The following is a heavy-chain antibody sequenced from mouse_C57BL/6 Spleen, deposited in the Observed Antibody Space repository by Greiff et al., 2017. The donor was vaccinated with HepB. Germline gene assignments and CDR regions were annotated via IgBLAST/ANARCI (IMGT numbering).Heavy chain of an antibody. V-gene: IGHV5-4*01. CDR3: ARDSGYDCDDAGYAMDY. CDR1: GFTFSSYA. Sequence: EVQRVESGGGLVKPGGSLKLSCAASGFTFSSYAMSWVRQTPEKRLEWVATISDGGSYTYYPDNVKGRFTISRDNAKNNLYLQMSHLKSEDTAMYYCARDSGYDCDDAGYAMDYWGQGTSVTVSS. J-gene: IGHJ4*01. D-gene: IGHD2-4*01. CDR2: ISDGGSYT.